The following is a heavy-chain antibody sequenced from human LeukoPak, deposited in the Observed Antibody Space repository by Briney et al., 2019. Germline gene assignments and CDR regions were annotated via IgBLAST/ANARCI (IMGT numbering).Heavy chain of an antibody. V-gene: IGHV4-39*07. CDR1: GGSISSSSYY. CDR3: ARDRGTWNDDGFDY. D-gene: IGHD1-1*01. Sequence: NPSETLSLTCTVSGGSISSSSYYWGWIRQPPGKGLEWIGSIYYSGSTYYNPSLKSRVTMSVDTSKNQFSLKLSSVTAADTAVYYCARDRGTWNDDGFDYWGQGTLVTVSS. J-gene: IGHJ4*02. CDR2: IYYSGST.